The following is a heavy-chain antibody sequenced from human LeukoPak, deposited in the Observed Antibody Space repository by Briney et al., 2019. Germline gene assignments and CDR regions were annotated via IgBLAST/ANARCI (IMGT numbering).Heavy chain of an antibody. CDR3: ARAWAAAAGLYYYYYMDV. D-gene: IGHD6-13*01. Sequence: GASVKVSCKASGYTFTSYYMHWVRQAPGQGLEWMGIINPSGGSTSYAQKFQGRVTITADESTSTAYMELSSLRSEGTAVYYCARAWAAAAGLYYYYYMDVWGKGTTVTVSS. V-gene: IGHV1-46*01. CDR1: GYTFTSYY. J-gene: IGHJ6*03. CDR2: INPSGGST.